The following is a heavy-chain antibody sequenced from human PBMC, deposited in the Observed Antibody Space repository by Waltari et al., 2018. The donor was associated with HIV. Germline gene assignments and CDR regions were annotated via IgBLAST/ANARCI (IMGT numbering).Heavy chain of an antibody. CDR1: GFTFSSYS. D-gene: IGHD4-4*01. CDR2: IIGSSSLI. CDR3: AREMPTVYTDF. Sequence: EVQLVESGGGLVQPGGSLRLSCAASGFTFSSYSMNWVRQAPGEGLEWVSYIIGSSSLIYYADSVKGRFSISRDNAENSLYLQMNSLRAEDTAVYFCAREMPTVYTDFWGQGTLVTVSS. V-gene: IGHV3-48*01. J-gene: IGHJ4*02.